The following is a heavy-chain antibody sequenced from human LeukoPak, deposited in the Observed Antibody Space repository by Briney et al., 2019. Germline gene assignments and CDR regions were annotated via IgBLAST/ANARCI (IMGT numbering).Heavy chain of an antibody. CDR2: ISYDGGNK. CDR1: GFTFSNYA. V-gene: IGHV3-30*04. D-gene: IGHD5-12*01. CDR3: ARSLATSYHYMDV. Sequence: GGSLRLSCSASGFTFSNYAMHGVRQAPGKGLEWVAVISYDGGNKFYADSVKGRFTISRDNSKNTLHPQMNDLRAEDTALFYCARSLATSYHYMDVWGKGTTVTVSS. J-gene: IGHJ6*03.